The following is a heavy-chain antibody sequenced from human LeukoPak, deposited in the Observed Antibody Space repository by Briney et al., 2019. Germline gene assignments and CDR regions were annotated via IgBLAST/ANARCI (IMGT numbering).Heavy chain of an antibody. CDR1: GGSISRNH. D-gene: IGHD1-26*01. J-gene: IGHJ4*02. Sequence: PSETLSLTCTVSGGSISRNHWSWVRQPPGKGLEWIAFYYYSGSTSYNPSLQSRVTMSVDTSKSHLSLKLTSVTAADTAVYYCARDSGNYRFDYWGQGTLVTVSA. CDR2: YYYSGST. CDR3: ARDSGNYRFDY. V-gene: IGHV4-59*01.